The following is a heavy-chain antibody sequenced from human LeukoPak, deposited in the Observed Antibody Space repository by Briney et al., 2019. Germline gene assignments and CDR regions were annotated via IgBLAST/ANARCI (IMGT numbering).Heavy chain of an antibody. CDR1: GFTSSNYA. D-gene: IGHD3-3*01. CDR3: AKDFWSGYRSTSWYGDYYYMDV. J-gene: IGHJ6*03. V-gene: IGHV3-23*01. CDR2: ITGSGGST. Sequence: GGSLRLPCAASGFTSSNYAMSWVRQAPGKGLEWVSAITGSGGSTYYADSVKGRFTISRDNSKNTLYLQMNSLRAEDTAVYYCAKDFWSGYRSTSWYGDYYYMDVWGKGTTVTVSS.